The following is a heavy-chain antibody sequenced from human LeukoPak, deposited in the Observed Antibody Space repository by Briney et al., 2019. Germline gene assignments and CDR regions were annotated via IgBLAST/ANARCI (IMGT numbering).Heavy chain of an antibody. CDR1: GFTFSGSA. J-gene: IGHJ4*02. CDR3: TRPEHLTLYSSGWYYFDY. Sequence: GGSLRLSCAASGFTFSGSAMHWVRQASGKGLEWVGRIRSKANRYATAYAASVKGRFTISRDDSKNTAYLQMNSLKTEDTAVYYCTRPEHLTLYSSGWYYFDYWGQGTLVTVSS. D-gene: IGHD6-19*01. V-gene: IGHV3-73*01. CDR2: IRSKANRYAT.